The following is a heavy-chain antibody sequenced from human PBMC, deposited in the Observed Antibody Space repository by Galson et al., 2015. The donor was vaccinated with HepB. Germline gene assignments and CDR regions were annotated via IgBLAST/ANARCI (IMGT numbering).Heavy chain of an antibody. CDR3: ARRASAGKYFDY. CDR1: GFTFSSYW. V-gene: IGHV4-59*10. Sequence: LRLSCAASGFTFSSYWMHWVRQAPGKGLEWIGRIYSTGGTSYDPSLKSRVTMPVDTSKNQFSLNLNSVTAADTAMYYCARRASAGKYFDYWGQGTLVTVSS. J-gene: IGHJ4*02. CDR2: IYSTGGT. D-gene: IGHD6-13*01.